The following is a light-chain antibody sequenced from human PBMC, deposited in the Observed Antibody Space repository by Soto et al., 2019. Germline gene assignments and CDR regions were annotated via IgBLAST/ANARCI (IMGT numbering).Light chain of an antibody. Sequence: DIQMTQSPSSLSASVGDRVTITCRASQSISSYLNWYQQKPGKAPKLLIYAASSLQSGVPSRFSGSGSGTDFTLTISSLQPEDFATYYCQQSYITPPWTFGQGTKLEIK. CDR1: QSISSY. CDR3: QQSYITPPWT. J-gene: IGKJ2*02. CDR2: AAS. V-gene: IGKV1-39*01.